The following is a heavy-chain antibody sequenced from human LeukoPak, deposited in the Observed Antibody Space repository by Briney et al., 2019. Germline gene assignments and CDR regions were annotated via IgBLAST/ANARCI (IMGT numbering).Heavy chain of an antibody. V-gene: IGHV1-46*01. CDR3: ARDSVVAAPATLFDP. D-gene: IGHD2-15*01. CDR1: GYTFTSYY. Sequence: GASVKVSCKASGYTFTSYYMHWVRQAPGQGLEWMGIINPSGGSTSYAQKFQGRVTMTRDTSTSTVYMELSSLRSEDTAVYYCARDSVVAAPATLFDPWGQGTLVTVSS. CDR2: INPSGGST. J-gene: IGHJ5*02.